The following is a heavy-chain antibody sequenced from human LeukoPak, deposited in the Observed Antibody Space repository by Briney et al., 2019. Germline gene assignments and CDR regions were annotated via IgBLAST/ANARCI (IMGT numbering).Heavy chain of an antibody. Sequence: ASVKVSCKASGYTFTSYGISWVRQPPGQGLEWMGWISAYNGNTNYAQKLQGRVTMTTDTSTSTAYMELRSLRSDDTAVYYCARDQAMVRGVIITGDAFDIWGQGTMVTVSS. D-gene: IGHD3-10*01. V-gene: IGHV1-18*01. CDR1: GYTFTSYG. CDR2: ISAYNGNT. J-gene: IGHJ3*02. CDR3: ARDQAMVRGVIITGDAFDI.